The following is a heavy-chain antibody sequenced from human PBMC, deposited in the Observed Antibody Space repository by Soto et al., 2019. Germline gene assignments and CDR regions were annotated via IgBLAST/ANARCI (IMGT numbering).Heavy chain of an antibody. Sequence: QVQLVQSGAEVKKPGASVKVSCKASGYTFTSYGISWVRQAPGQGPEWMGRISTYNGNTNYVQKLQGRVTMTTDTSTNTAYMELRSLRYDDTAVYYCARDPGYSTTWHQGFDMWCQGTMVTVSS. J-gene: IGHJ3*02. CDR2: ISTYNGNT. D-gene: IGHD6-13*01. V-gene: IGHV1-18*01. CDR1: GYTFTSYG. CDR3: ARDPGYSTTWHQGFDM.